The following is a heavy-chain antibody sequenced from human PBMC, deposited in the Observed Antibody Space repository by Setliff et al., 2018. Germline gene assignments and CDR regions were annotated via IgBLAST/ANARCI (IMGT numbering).Heavy chain of an antibody. V-gene: IGHV7-4-1*02. J-gene: IGHJ6*03. CDR3: ARGEYTSLPSGVYYHMDV. CDR2: ISTNTGNP. CDR1: GYTFTGYY. D-gene: IGHD6-6*01. Sequence: ASVKVSCKASGYTFTGYYMHWVRQAPGQGLEWMGWISTNTGNPTYAQGFTGRFVFSLDTSVSTTYLQISSLKAEDTAVYYCARGEYTSLPSGVYYHMDVWGKGTTVTVSS.